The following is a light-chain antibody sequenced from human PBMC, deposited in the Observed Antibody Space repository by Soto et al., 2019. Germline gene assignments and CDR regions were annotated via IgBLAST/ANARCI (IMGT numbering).Light chain of an antibody. Sequence: EIVMTQSPATLSVSPGERATLSCRASQSVSSDLAWYQQKPGQAPRLLIYGASTRATGIPARFSGSGSGTEFTLTISSPQSEDLGVYYCQQYNNWPPATFGQGTKLEIK. J-gene: IGKJ2*01. CDR2: GAS. CDR3: QQYNNWPPAT. V-gene: IGKV3-15*01. CDR1: QSVSSD.